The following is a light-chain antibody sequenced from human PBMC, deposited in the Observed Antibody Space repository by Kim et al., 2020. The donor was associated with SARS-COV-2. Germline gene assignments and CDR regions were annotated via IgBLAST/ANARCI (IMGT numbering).Light chain of an antibody. Sequence: ASVGDTVTITCRASRNVDHFLNWYQHKEGNAPKLLIYGSSTSQRGVPSRFTGSGSGTFFTLTINSLQREDFGTYYCQQSDSSLYTFGQGTKVEIK. CDR1: RNVDHF. J-gene: IGKJ2*01. CDR3: QQSDSSLYT. V-gene: IGKV1-39*01. CDR2: GSS.